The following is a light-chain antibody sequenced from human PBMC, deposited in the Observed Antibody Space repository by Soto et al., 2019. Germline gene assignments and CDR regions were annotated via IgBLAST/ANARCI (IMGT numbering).Light chain of an antibody. CDR2: KAS. V-gene: IGKV1-5*03. CDR1: QTISSW. Sequence: DSQTTQSPSTLSGSLGYTVPITCRASQTISSWLAWYQQKPGKAPKLLIYKASSLESGVPSRFSGSGSGTEFTLTISSVQPDDFATYYCQQYKSYPLTFGGGTKVDI. CDR3: QQYKSYPLT. J-gene: IGKJ4*01.